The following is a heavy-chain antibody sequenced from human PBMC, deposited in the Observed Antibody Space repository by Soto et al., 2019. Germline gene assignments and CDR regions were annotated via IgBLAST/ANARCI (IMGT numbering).Heavy chain of an antibody. J-gene: IGHJ4*02. CDR3: AKDRYGDYGGIDY. CDR2: VNYSGGT. D-gene: IGHD4-17*01. V-gene: IGHV4-34*01. Sequence: PSETLSLTCVVPGGSFSGYYWSWIRQSPGQGPEWIGEVNYSGGTNYNPSLESRVIISLDTSKNTLFLQMNSLRAEDTAVYYCAKDRYGDYGGIDYWGQGTMVTVSS. CDR1: GGSFSGYY.